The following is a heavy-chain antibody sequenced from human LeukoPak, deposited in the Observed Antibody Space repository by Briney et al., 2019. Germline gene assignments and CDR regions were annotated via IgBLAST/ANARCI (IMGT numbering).Heavy chain of an antibody. J-gene: IGHJ4*02. CDR1: GFTFSSYS. Sequence: GGSLRLSCAASGFTFSSYSMNWVRQAPGKGLEWVSFIRSSSSDIYYADSVKGRFTISRDNAKNSLYLQMDSLRAEDAAVYYCARVRSGSLDYWGQGTLVTVSS. CDR3: ARVRSGSLDY. D-gene: IGHD1-26*01. CDR2: IRSSSSDI. V-gene: IGHV3-21*01.